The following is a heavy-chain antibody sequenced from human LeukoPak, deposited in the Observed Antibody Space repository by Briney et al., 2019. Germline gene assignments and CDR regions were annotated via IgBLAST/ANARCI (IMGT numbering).Heavy chain of an antibody. CDR2: FDPEDGET. Sequence: ASVKVSCKVSGYTLTELSMHWVRQAPGKGLEWMGGFDPEDGETIYAQKFQGRVTMTEDTSTDTAYMELSSLRSEDTAVYYCATFPLSQRWLQIPFDYWGQGTLVTVSS. J-gene: IGHJ4*02. CDR3: ATFPLSQRWLQIPFDY. CDR1: GYTLTELS. D-gene: IGHD5-24*01. V-gene: IGHV1-24*01.